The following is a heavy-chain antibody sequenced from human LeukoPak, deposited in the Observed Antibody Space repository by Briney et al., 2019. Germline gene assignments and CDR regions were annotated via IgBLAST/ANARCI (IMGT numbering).Heavy chain of an antibody. CDR3: ANSGYYYDSSGYYDY. CDR2: ISSSSSYI. J-gene: IGHJ4*02. CDR1: GFIFSSYS. Sequence: GGSLRLSCAASGFIFSSYSMNWVHQAPGKGLEWVSSISSSSSYIYYADSVKGRFTISRDNAKNSLYLQMSSLRAEDTAVYYCANSGYYYDSSGYYDYWGQGTLVTVSS. V-gene: IGHV3-21*01. D-gene: IGHD3-22*01.